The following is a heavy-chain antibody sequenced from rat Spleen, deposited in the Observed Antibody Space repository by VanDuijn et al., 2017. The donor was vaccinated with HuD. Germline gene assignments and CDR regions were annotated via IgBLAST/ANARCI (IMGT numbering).Heavy chain of an antibody. V-gene: IGHV5-22*01. CDR1: GFTFSDFY. CDR2: INYEGSSI. J-gene: IGHJ2*01. D-gene: IGHD3-1*01. CDR3: ARGPPFDY. Sequence: EVQLVESGGGVVQPGRSMKLSCAASGFTFSDFYMAWVRQAPKKGLEWVASINYEGSSIYYGESVKGRFTISRHNAKSTLYLQMNSLRSEDTATYYCARGPPFDYWGQGVMVTVSS.